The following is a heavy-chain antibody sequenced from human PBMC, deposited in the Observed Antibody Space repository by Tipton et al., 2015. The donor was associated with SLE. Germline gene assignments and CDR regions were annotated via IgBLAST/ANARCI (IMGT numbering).Heavy chain of an antibody. CDR3: ARADSGYGFWYFDL. J-gene: IGHJ2*01. CDR1: GYSISSGYY. D-gene: IGHD5-12*01. V-gene: IGHV4-38-2*01. CDR2: IYHSGST. Sequence: TLSLTCAVSGYSISSGYYWGWIRQPPGKGLEWIGSIYHSGSTYYNPSLKSRVTISVDTSKNQFSLKLSSVTAADTAVYYCARADSGYGFWYFDLWGRGTLVTVSS.